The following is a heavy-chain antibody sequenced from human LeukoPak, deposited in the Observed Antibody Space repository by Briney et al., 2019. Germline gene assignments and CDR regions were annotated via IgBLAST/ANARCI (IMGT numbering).Heavy chain of an antibody. Sequence: GGSLRLSCSASGFTVSGNYMNWVRQAPGKGLEWVSVIYTDGNIYYADSVRGRFTISKDNSKNTVDLLMNSVRAEDTALYFCAKGKFGDPLNYWGQGTLVTVSS. CDR2: IYTDGNI. J-gene: IGHJ4*02. CDR3: AKGKFGDPLNY. CDR1: GFTVSGNY. V-gene: IGHV3-53*01. D-gene: IGHD3-10*01.